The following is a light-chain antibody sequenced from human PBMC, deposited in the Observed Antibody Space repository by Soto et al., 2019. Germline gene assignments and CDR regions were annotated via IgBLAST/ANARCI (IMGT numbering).Light chain of an antibody. V-gene: IGKV3-20*01. CDR1: QSVTSSY. J-gene: IGKJ2*01. CDR2: SAS. Sequence: ENVLTQSPGTLSLSPGERATLSCRASQSVTSSYLAWYQQKPGQAPRLLIYSASSRATGVPDRFSGSGSATAFTLTISRVEPEDFAVYYCQQYGSSRNTFGQGTKVDIK. CDR3: QQYGSSRNT.